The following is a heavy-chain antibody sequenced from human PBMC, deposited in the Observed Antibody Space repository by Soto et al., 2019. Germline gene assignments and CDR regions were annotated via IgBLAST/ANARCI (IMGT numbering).Heavy chain of an antibody. Sequence: QVQLVESGGGVVQPGRSLRLSCAASGFTFSSYAMHWVRQAPGKGLEWVAVISYDGSNKYYADSVKGRFTISRDISKNPLYLQMNILRAEYTAVYYCARAGGLLLDYWGQGTLVTVSS. CDR1: GFTFSSYA. CDR3: ARAGGLLLDY. J-gene: IGHJ4*02. CDR2: ISYDGSNK. D-gene: IGHD2-15*01. V-gene: IGHV3-30-3*01.